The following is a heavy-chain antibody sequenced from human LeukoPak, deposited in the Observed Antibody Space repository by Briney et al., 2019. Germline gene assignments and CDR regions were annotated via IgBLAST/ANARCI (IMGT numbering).Heavy chain of an antibody. V-gene: IGHV3-13*04. J-gene: IGHJ4*02. D-gene: IGHD1-26*01. CDR3: ARGRSGSYFDS. Sequence: PGGSLRLSCAASGFXFSTYDMHWVRQATGKGLEWVSAISTTDDTYYPGSVKGRFTISRENAKSSLYLQMNSLRAEDTAVYYCARGRSGSYFDSWGQGTLVAVSP. CDR2: ISTTDDT. CDR1: GFXFSTYD.